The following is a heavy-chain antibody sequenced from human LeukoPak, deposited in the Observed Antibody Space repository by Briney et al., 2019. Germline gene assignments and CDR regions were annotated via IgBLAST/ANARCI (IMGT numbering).Heavy chain of an antibody. CDR2: INRSGST. V-gene: IGHV4-34*01. CDR1: GGSFSGYY. CDR3: ARGIRGSSWQDFDY. D-gene: IGHD6-13*01. Sequence: SETLSLTCAVYGGSFSGYYWSWIRQPPGKGLEWIGEINRSGSTNYNPSLKSRVTISVDTSKNQFSLKLSSVTAADTAVYYCARGIRGSSWQDFDYWGQGTLVTVSS. J-gene: IGHJ4*02.